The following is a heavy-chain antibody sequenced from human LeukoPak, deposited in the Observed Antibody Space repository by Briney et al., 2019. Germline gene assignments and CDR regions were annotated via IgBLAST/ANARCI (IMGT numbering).Heavy chain of an antibody. CDR3: ARPNCNDVSYFDY. V-gene: IGHV3-33*01. Sequence: GGSLRLSCAASGFTFSSYGMHWVRQAPGKGLEGVAVIWYDGSNKYYAGSVKGRFTISRDNSKNTLYLQMNSLRAEDTAVYYCARPNCNDVSYFDYWGQGTLVTVSS. CDR1: GFTFSSYG. CDR2: IWYDGSNK. J-gene: IGHJ4*02. D-gene: IGHD1-1*01.